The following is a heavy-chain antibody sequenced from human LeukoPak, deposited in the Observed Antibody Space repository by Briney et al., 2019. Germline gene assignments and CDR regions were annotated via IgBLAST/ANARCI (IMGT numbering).Heavy chain of an antibody. CDR1: GGSISSGGYS. CDR2: IYHSGST. Sequence: SETLSLTCAVSGGSISSGGYSWSWIRQPPGKGLEWIGYIYHSGSTYYNPSLKSRVTISVDRSKNQFSLRLSSVTAADTAVYYCARTMIRGLSPFDFWGQGTLVTVSS. D-gene: IGHD3-10*01. V-gene: IGHV4-30-2*02. CDR3: ARTMIRGLSPFDF. J-gene: IGHJ4*02.